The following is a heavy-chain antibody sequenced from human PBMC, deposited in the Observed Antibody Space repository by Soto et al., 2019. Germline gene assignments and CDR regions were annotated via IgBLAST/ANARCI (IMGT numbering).Heavy chain of an antibody. V-gene: IGHV3-53*02. D-gene: IGHD6-6*01. J-gene: IGHJ4*02. CDR1: GFTVSANY. CDR3: ARQHSSSTPFDY. CDR2: IDSGGNT. Sequence: EVQLVETGGGLIQPGGSLRLSCAASGFTVSANYMNWIRQAPGKGLHWVSVIDSGGNTYYADSVKGRFIISRVNSKNTLYLQMNSLRAEDTAVYYCARQHSSSTPFDYWGQGTLVTVSS.